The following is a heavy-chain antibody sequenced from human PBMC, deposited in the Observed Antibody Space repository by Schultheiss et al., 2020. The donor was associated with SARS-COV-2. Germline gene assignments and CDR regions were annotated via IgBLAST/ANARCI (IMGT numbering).Heavy chain of an antibody. J-gene: IGHJ3*02. CDR1: GGSISSYY. V-gene: IGHV4-59*01. CDR3: ARVSPLLFVAFDI. Sequence: SETLSLTCTVSGGSISSYYWSWIRQPPGKGLEWIGYIYYSGSTNYNSSLKSRVTISVDTSKNQFSLKLSSVTAADTAVYYCARVSPLLFVAFDIWGQGTMVTVSS. D-gene: IGHD3-10*01. CDR2: IYYSGST.